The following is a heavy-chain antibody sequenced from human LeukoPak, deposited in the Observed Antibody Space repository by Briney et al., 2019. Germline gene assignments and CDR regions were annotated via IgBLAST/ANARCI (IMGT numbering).Heavy chain of an antibody. V-gene: IGHV1-69*04. J-gene: IGHJ4*02. CDR2: IIPILGSA. D-gene: IGHD1-26*01. CDR1: GGAFNSFG. Sequence: ASVKVSCKASGGAFNSFGIGWMRQAPGQGLEWMGRIIPILGSAKYPQKFQDRVTITADTSTTTAYMELSSLRSEDTAVYYCARDPTGSGSHFDYWGQGTLVTVSS. CDR3: ARDPTGSGSHFDY.